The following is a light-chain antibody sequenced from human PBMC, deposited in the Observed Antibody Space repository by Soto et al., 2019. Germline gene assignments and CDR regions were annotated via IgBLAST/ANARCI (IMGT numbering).Light chain of an antibody. Sequence: QAVLTQAPSASGTPGQRVTISCSGSSSNIGSNTVSWYQQVPGTAPKLLSYSNDQRPSGVPDRFSGSKSGTSASLAIGGLQSEDGADYYCAAWDGSLNGWVFGGGTKLTVL. CDR2: SND. V-gene: IGLV1-44*01. CDR1: SSNIGSNT. CDR3: AAWDGSLNGWV. J-gene: IGLJ2*01.